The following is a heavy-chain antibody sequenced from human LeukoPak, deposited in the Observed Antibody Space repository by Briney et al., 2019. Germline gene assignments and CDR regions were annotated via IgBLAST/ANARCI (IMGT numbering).Heavy chain of an antibody. CDR2: IKQDGSEK. CDR1: GFTFSSYW. V-gene: IGHV3-7*01. D-gene: IGHD2-2*02. J-gene: IGHJ4*02. CDR3: ARVLPAAITYFDY. Sequence: GGSLRLSCAASGFTFSSYWMSWVRQAPGKGLEWVANIKQDGSEKYYVDSVKGRFTISRDNAKNSLYLQMNSLRAEDTAVYYCARVLPAAITYFDYWGQGTLVTVSS.